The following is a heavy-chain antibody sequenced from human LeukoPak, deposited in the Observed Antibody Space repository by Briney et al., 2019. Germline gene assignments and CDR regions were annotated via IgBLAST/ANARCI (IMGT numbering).Heavy chain of an antibody. CDR3: VKRRGIVGATPFDY. D-gene: IGHD1-26*01. Sequence: PGGSLRLSCAASGFTFSSYAMSWVRQAPGKGLEWVSAISGSGGSTYYADSVKGRFTISRDNSKNTLYLQMNSLRAEDTAVYYCVKRRGIVGATPFDYWGQGTLVTVSS. CDR2: ISGSGGST. CDR1: GFTFSSYA. V-gene: IGHV3-23*01. J-gene: IGHJ4*02.